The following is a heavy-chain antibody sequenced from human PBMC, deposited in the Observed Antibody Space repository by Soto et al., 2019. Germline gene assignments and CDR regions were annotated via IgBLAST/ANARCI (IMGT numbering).Heavy chain of an antibody. CDR2: IDWNDDK. J-gene: IGHJ6*03. CDR3: ARSVPDYYYYMDV. Sequence: ESGPTLVNPTQTLTLTCTFSGFSLTTSGMCVSWIRQPPGKALEWLARIDWNDDKYYNTSLKTRLTISKDTSKNQVVLTMTTVDPVDTATYYCARSVPDYYYYMDVWGKGNTVTVSS. V-gene: IGHV2-70*11. CDR1: GFSLTTSGMC.